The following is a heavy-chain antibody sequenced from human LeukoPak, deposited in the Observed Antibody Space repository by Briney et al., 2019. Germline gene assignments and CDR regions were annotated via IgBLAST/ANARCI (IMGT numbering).Heavy chain of an antibody. D-gene: IGHD2-21*02. Sequence: GGSLRLSCAASGFTFSSYSMNWVRQAPGKGLEWVSSISSSSSCIYYADSVKGRFTISRDNAKNSLYLQMNSLRAEDTAVYYCARDPWAYCGGDCYSDYWGQGTLVTVSS. CDR2: ISSSSSCI. CDR3: ARDPWAYCGGDCYSDY. V-gene: IGHV3-21*01. CDR1: GFTFSSYS. J-gene: IGHJ4*02.